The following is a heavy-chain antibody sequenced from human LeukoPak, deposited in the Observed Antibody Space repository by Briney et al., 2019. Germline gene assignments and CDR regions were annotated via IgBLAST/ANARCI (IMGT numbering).Heavy chain of an antibody. V-gene: IGHV3-74*01. CDR1: GFTLRNYW. CDR2: ISGDGSVT. Sequence: GGSLRLSCAASGFTLRNYWMHWVRQVPGKRLVWVSRISGDGSVTNYADSMKGRFTIPRDNAKNTLFLQINSLRAEDTAVYYCARYSSSSGGASYYLDYWGHGTLVTVSS. CDR3: ARYSSSSGGASYYLDY. J-gene: IGHJ4*01. D-gene: IGHD6-6*01.